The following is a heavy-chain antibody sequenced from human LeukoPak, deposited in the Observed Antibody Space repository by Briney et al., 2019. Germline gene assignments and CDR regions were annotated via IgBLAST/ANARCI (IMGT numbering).Heavy chain of an antibody. Sequence: GASAKVSCKASGYTFTGYYMHWVRQAPGQGLEWMGWINPNSGGTNYAQKFQGRVTMTRDTSISTAYMELSRLRSDDAAVYYCASGSGSYYIQSEYFQHWGQGTLVTVSS. CDR2: INPNSGGT. V-gene: IGHV1-2*02. CDR1: GYTFTGYY. D-gene: IGHD1-26*01. J-gene: IGHJ1*01. CDR3: ASGSGSYYIQSEYFQH.